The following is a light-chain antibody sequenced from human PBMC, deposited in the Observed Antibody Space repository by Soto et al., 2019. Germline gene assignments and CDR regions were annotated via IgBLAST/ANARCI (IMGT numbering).Light chain of an antibody. J-gene: IGKJ4*01. V-gene: IGKV1-27*01. CDR3: QKYNSSPFS. Sequence: DIQMTQSPSSLSASVGDRVTISCRASQGISISLAWYQQKPGKVPKLLIQGASALQPGVPSRFSGSGSGTDFTLTISSLQPEDVGTYCCQKYNSSPFSVGGGTKVEIK. CDR1: QGISIS. CDR2: GAS.